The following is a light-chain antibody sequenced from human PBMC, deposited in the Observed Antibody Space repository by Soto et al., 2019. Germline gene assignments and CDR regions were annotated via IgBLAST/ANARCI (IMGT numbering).Light chain of an antibody. CDR3: QQYGSSLYT. Sequence: EIVLTQSPGTLSLSPGERATLSCRASQSVSSSYLAWYQQKPGQAPRLLIYGASSRATGIPDRFSASGSGTDFPLTISRLEPEDFAVYYCQQYGSSLYTFGQGTKLEIK. V-gene: IGKV3-20*01. CDR2: GAS. CDR1: QSVSSSY. J-gene: IGKJ2*01.